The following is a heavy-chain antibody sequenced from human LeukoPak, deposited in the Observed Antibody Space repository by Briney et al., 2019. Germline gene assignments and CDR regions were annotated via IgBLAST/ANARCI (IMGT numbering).Heavy chain of an antibody. CDR3: ARALYCSGGSCYSGPDY. CDR2: ISGSGGST. CDR1: GFTFSSYA. D-gene: IGHD2-15*01. V-gene: IGHV3-23*01. J-gene: IGHJ4*02. Sequence: GGSLRLSCAASGFTFSSYAMSWVRQAPGKGLEWVSAISGSGGSTYYADSVKGRFTISRDNAKNTLYLQMNSLRAEDTAVYYCARALYCSGGSCYSGPDYWGQGTLVTVSS.